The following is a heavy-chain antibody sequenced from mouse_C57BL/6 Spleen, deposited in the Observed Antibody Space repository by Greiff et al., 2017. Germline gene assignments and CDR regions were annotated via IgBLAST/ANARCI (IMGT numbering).Heavy chain of an antibody. CDR1: GYTFTEYT. D-gene: IGHD2-3*01. J-gene: IGHJ2*01. CDR2: FYPGSGSI. CDR3: ARHEEGYDGYYSFDH. Sequence: VQLQQSGAELVKPGASVKLSCKASGYTFTEYTIHWVKQRSGQGLEWIGWFYPGSGSIKYNEKFKDKATLTADKSSSTVYMELSRLTSEASAVYFCARHEEGYDGYYSFDHWCQCTTLTVSS. V-gene: IGHV1-62-2*01.